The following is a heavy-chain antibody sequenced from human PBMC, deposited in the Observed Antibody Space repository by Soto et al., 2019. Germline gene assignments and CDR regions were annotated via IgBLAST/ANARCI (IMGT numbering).Heavy chain of an antibody. CDR3: AAELYSGGTCCPFDI. J-gene: IGHJ3*02. V-gene: IGHV1-58*01. CDR2: IVVCSGST. Sequence: VKSSCQTSGLAFGTSAAQWVRQARGQRLEWMGWIVVCSGSTNYEPRFQKRVTITRDMSTSTVHMELSCLSSEDTAVYYCAAELYSGGTCCPFDIWAQASILTASS. CDR1: GLAFGTSA. D-gene: IGHD2-15*01.